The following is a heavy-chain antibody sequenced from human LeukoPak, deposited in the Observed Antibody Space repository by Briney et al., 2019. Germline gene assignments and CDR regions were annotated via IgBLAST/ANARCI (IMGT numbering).Heavy chain of an antibody. V-gene: IGHV3-30*03. J-gene: IGHJ6*03. CDR2: ISYDGSNK. CDR3: AREPGQDSSSSYYYYYMDV. Sequence: GGSLRLSCAASGFTFSSYGMHWVRQAPGKGLEWVTVISYDGSNKYYADSVKGRFTISRDNSKNTLYLQMNSLRAEDTAVYYCAREPGQDSSSSYYYYYMDVWGKGTTVTVSS. CDR1: GFTFSSYG. D-gene: IGHD6-6*01.